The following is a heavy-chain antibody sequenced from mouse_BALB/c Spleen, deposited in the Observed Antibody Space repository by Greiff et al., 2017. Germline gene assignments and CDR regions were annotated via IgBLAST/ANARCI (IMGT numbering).Heavy chain of an antibody. D-gene: IGHD2-1*01. V-gene: IGHV6-6*02. CDR3: TGLDVNYVPFAY. CDR2: IRLKSDNYAT. Sequence: EVKLVESGGGLVQPGGSMKLSCVASGFTFSSYWMSWVRQSPEKGLEWVAEIRLKSDNYATHYAESVKGKFTISRDDSKSRLYLQMNSLRAEDTGIYYCTGLDVNYVPFAYWGQGTLVTVSA. J-gene: IGHJ3*01. CDR1: GFTFSSYW.